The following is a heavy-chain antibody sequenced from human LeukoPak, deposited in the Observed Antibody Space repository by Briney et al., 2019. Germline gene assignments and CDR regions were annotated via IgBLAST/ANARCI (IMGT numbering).Heavy chain of an antibody. V-gene: IGHV4-4*07. D-gene: IGHD3-10*01. CDR1: GGSFSNYF. CDR2: IYPSGNT. J-gene: IGHJ6*03. CDR3: AREDSGSYYNFYYFYMDV. Sequence: SETLSLTCSVSGGSFSNYFWSWVRQPAGKGLEWIGRIYPSGNTNYNPSLKSRVTLSVDTSKTQFYLSLSSVTAADTAVYYCAREDSGSYYNFYYFYMDVWGKGTTVTISS.